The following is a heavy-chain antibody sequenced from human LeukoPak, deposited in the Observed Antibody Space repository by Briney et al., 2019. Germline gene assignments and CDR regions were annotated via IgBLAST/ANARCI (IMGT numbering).Heavy chain of an antibody. CDR2: ISGSYDTT. Sequence: GGSLRLSCTTSGFNFRAYWMAWVRQAPGKGLEWVSSISGSYDTTYYADSVKGRFSISRDNSKNTLDLQMNSLRAEDTALYYCAKASLYSGTPWGVYDIWGQGTKVTVSS. CDR3: AKASLYSGTPWGVYDI. CDR1: GFNFRAYW. V-gene: IGHV3-23*01. D-gene: IGHD1-26*01. J-gene: IGHJ3*02.